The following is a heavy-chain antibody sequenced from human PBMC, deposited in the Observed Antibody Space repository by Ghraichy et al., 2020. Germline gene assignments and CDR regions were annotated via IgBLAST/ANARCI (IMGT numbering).Heavy chain of an antibody. D-gene: IGHD1-26*01. CDR2: ISGSGSST. V-gene: IGHV3-23*01. CDR1: GFTFSNSA. J-gene: IGHJ6*02. Sequence: GGSLRLSCAASGFTFSNSAISWVRQAPGKGLEWVSSISGSGSSTNYADSVKGRFTISRDNFKSTLYLQMSSLRDDDTAVYYCAKHRESHRSSMDVSGQGMTVTISS. CDR3: AKHRESHRSSMDV.